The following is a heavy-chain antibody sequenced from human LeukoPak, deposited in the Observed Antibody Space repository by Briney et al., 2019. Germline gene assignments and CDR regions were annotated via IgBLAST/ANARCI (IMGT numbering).Heavy chain of an antibody. V-gene: IGHV4-34*01. CDR2: INHSGIT. CDR3: SRGLSDVY. CDR1: GGSISSYY. J-gene: IGHJ4*02. Sequence: SETLSLTCTVSGGSISSYYWTWIRQPPGKGLEWIGEINHSGITNYNPSLKSRVTISIDTSKSQFSLKLNSVTAADTAVYYCSRGLSDVYWGQGTLVTVSS.